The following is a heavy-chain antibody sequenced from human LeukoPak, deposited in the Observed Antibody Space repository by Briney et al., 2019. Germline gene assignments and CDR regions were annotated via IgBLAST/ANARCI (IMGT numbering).Heavy chain of an antibody. CDR2: IYSGGST. V-gene: IGHV3-53*01. CDR3: AKTINWQFDY. D-gene: IGHD1-1*01. J-gene: IGHJ4*02. CDR1: GFTVSNNY. Sequence: GGSLRLSCAASGFTVSNNYMSWVRQAPGKGLEWVSVIYSGGSTYYADSVKGRFTISRDNSKNTLSLQMNSLRAEDTAVYYCAKTINWQFDYWGQGTLVTVSS.